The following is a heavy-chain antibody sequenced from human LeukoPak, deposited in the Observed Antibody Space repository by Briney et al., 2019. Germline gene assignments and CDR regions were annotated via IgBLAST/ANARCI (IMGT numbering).Heavy chain of an antibody. V-gene: IGHV1-18*01. Sequence: ASVKVSCKASGYTFTSYGISWVRQAPGQGLEWMGWISAYNGNTNYAQKLQGRVTMTTDTSTSTAYMELRSLRSDDTAVYYCAREAVDIVVVPAATDYYYGIDVWGQGTTVTVSS. CDR2: ISAYNGNT. J-gene: IGHJ6*02. CDR3: AREAVDIVVVPAATDYYYGIDV. CDR1: GYTFTSYG. D-gene: IGHD2-2*01.